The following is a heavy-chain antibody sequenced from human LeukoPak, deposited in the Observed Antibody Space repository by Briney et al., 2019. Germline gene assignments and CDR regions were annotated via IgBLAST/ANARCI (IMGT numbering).Heavy chain of an antibody. J-gene: IGHJ6*02. D-gene: IGHD3-3*01. CDR2: INPSGGST. V-gene: IGHV1-46*01. CDR3: ARGAPYDFWSGYWNYYGMDV. Sequence: AASVKVSCKASGYTFTSYYMHWVRQAPGQGLEWMGIINPSGGSTSYAQKFQGRVTMTTDTSTGTVYMELSSLRSEDTAVYYCARGAPYDFWSGYWNYYGMDVWGQGTTVTVSS. CDR1: GYTFTSYY.